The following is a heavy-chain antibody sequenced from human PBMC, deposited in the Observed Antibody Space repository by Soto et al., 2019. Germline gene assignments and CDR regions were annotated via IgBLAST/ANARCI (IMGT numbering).Heavy chain of an antibody. J-gene: IGHJ6*02. CDR1: GGSISSYY. V-gene: IGHV4-59*01. CDR3: ARERYYGMDV. CDR2: IYYSGST. Sequence: SETLSFTCTVSGGSISSYYWSWIRQPPGKGLEWIGNIYYSGSTNYNPSLKSRVTISVDTSKNQFSLKLSSVTAADTAVYYCARERYYGMDVWGQGTTVTVSS.